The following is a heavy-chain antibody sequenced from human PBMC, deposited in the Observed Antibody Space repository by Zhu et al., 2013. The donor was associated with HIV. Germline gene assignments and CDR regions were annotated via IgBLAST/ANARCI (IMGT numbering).Heavy chain of an antibody. Sequence: QVQLVQSGAEVKKSGSSIKVSCKGSGGSFSDYSINWVRQAPGQGLEWMGWVNPNSANTVYAQKFQGRVTMTRDTSISTAYMELSNLTSEDTAVYYCARGAIFGVVNYGMDVWGQGTTVTVAS. CDR3: ARGAIFGVVNYGMDV. CDR2: VNPNSANT. D-gene: IGHD3-3*01. CDR1: GGSFSDYS. V-gene: IGHV1-8*02. J-gene: IGHJ6*02.